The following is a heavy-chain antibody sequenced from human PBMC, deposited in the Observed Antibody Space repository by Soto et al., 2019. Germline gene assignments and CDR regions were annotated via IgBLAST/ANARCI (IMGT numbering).Heavy chain of an antibody. V-gene: IGHV3-30-3*01. J-gene: IGHJ4*02. D-gene: IGHD3-22*01. CDR1: GFTFSSYA. Sequence: PGGSLRLSCAASGFTFSSYAMHWVRQAPGKGLEWVAVISYDGSNKYYADSVKGRFTISRDNSKNTLYLQMNSLRAEDTAVYYCASLDYYDSSGTDQPFDYWGQGTLVTVSS. CDR3: ASLDYYDSSGTDQPFDY. CDR2: ISYDGSNK.